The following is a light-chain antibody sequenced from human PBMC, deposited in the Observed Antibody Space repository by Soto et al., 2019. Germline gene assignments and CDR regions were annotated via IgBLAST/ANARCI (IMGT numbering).Light chain of an antibody. Sequence: QSALTQPASVSGSPGQSITISCTGSSSDVGGYNYVSWYQQHPGKAPKLMIYEVSNRPSGVSNRFSGSKSGNTASLIISGLQAEDEADYYCSSYTRTTLVVFGGGTKLTVL. CDR2: EVS. J-gene: IGLJ2*01. V-gene: IGLV2-14*01. CDR1: SSDVGGYNY. CDR3: SSYTRTTLVV.